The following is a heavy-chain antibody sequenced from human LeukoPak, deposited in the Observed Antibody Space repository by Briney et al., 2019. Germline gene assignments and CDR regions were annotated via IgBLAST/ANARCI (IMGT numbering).Heavy chain of an antibody. V-gene: IGHV4-34*01. CDR3: ARMPLVGHTAMAYFDY. Sequence: SETLSLTCAVYSGSLSGYYWSWIRQPPGKGLEWIGEINHSGSTNYNPSLKSRVTISVDTSKNQFSLKLSSVTAADTAVYYCARMPLVGHTAMAYFDYWGQGTLVTVSS. D-gene: IGHD5-18*01. CDR1: SGSLSGYY. J-gene: IGHJ4*02. CDR2: INHSGST.